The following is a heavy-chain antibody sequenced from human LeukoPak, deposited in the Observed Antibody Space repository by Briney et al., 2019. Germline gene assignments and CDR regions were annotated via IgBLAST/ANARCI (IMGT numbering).Heavy chain of an antibody. CDR1: GFTFSSYA. D-gene: IGHD2-2*01. Sequence: PGGSLRLSCAASGFTFSSYAMSWVRQAPGKGLEWVSYISSSSSTIYYADSVKGRFTISRDNAKNSLYLQMNSLRAEDMAVYYCATYSSSNGREFQYWGQGTLVTVSS. CDR3: ATYSSSNGREFQY. V-gene: IGHV3-48*04. J-gene: IGHJ1*01. CDR2: ISSSSSTI.